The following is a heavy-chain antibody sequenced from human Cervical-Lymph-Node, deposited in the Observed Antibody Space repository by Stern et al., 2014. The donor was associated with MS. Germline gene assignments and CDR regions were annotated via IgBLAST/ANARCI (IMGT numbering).Heavy chain of an antibody. CDR3: AKGDGYDSSGYSSFDY. CDR1: GFTFYDYD. V-gene: IGHV3-9*01. Sequence: VQLVESGGGLVQPGRSLRLSCAASGFTFYDYDMHWVRQAPGKGLEWVSSISRNGDIKVYADSVKGRFTISRDNAKNSLYVQMNSLRAEDTALYYCAKGDGYDSSGYSSFDYWGQGTLVTVSS. CDR2: ISRNGDIK. J-gene: IGHJ4*02. D-gene: IGHD3-22*01.